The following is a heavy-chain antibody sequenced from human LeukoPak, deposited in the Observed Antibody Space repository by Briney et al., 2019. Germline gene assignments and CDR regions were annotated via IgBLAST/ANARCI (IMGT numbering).Heavy chain of an antibody. CDR3: ARNGTNNYFDY. CDR2: IYHSGST. D-gene: IGHD2-2*01. Sequence: SETLSLTCAVSGYSISSGYYWGWIRQPPGKGLEWIGSIYHSGSTHYNPSLKSRVTISGDTSKNQFSLKLNSVTAADTAVYYCARNGTNNYFDYWGQGTLVTVSS. V-gene: IGHV4-38-2*01. J-gene: IGHJ4*02. CDR1: GYSISSGYY.